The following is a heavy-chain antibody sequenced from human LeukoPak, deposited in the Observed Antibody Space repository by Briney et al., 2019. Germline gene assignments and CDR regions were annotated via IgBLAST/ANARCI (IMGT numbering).Heavy chain of an antibody. CDR1: GFTFSSYS. CDR3: ARETHYDSSGYYYY. D-gene: IGHD3-22*01. J-gene: IGHJ4*02. Sequence: GGSLRLSCAASGFTFSSYSMNWVRQAPGKGLEWVSYISSSSSTIYYADSVKGRFTISRDNAKNSLYLQMNSLRAEDTAVYYCARETHYDSSGYYYYWGQGTLVTVSS. CDR2: ISSSSSTI. V-gene: IGHV3-48*04.